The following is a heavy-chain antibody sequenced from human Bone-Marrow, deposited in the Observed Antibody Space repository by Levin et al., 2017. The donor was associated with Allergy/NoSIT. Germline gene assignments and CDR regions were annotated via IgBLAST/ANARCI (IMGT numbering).Heavy chain of an antibody. J-gene: IGHJ6*02. CDR1: GFTFSSYS. CDR3: ARDDYEGLRCMDV. D-gene: IGHD4-17*01. Sequence: GGSLRLSCAASGFTFSSYSMNWVRQAPGKGLEWVSYISSSSSTIYYADSVKGRFTISRDNAKNSLYLQMNSLRAEDTAVYYCARDDYEGLRCMDVWGQGTTVTVSS. CDR2: ISSSSSTI. V-gene: IGHV3-48*01.